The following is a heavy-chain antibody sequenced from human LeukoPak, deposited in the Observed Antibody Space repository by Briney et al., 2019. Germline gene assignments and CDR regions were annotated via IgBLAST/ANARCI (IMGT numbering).Heavy chain of an antibody. Sequence: PGGSRRLACAAAGFTFDDYAMHWVRQAPGKVLEWVSCISWNSGSIGYADSVKGRFTITRDNAKNSLYLQMNSLRAEDTALYYCAKDIGIVVVPAAISVTLDYWGQGTLVTVSS. V-gene: IGHV3-9*01. CDR1: GFTFDDYA. CDR2: ISWNSGSI. CDR3: AKDIGIVVVPAAISVTLDY. J-gene: IGHJ4*02. D-gene: IGHD2-2*01.